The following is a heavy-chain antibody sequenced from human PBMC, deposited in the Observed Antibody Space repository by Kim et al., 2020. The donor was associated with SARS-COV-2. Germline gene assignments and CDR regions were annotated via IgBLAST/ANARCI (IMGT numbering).Heavy chain of an antibody. CDR3: ARGEARLLPGNYYYGMDV. Sequence: GGSLRLSCAASGFTFSSYSMNWVRQAPGKGLEWVSSISSSSSYIYYADSVKGRFTISRDNAKNSLYLQMNSLRAEDTAVYYCARGEARLLPGNYYYGMDVWGQGTTVTVSS. CDR2: ISSSSSYI. CDR1: GFTFSSYS. D-gene: IGHD3-22*01. V-gene: IGHV3-21*01. J-gene: IGHJ6*02.